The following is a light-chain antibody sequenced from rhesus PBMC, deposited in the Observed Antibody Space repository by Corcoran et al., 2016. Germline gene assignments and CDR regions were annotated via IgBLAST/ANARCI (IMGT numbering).Light chain of an antibody. Sequence: SSGLTQEPALSVALGHTVRMTCQGDSLKTSYAAWYQQKPGQVPVLVIYGNTNRRSGIPGRFSGSWSGDTGSLTITGAQVEDEADYYWGSWDNSGNHYIFGAGTRLTVL. CDR2: GNT. CDR3: GSWDNSGNHYI. CDR1: SLKTSY. J-gene: IGLJ1*01. V-gene: IGLV3S11*01.